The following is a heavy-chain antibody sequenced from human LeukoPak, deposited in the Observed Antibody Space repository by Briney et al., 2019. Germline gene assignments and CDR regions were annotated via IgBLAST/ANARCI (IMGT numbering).Heavy chain of an antibody. Sequence: PGGSLRLSCAASGFTFSSYGMHWVRQAPGKGLEWVAVISYDGSNKYYADSVKGRFTISRDNSKNTLYLQMNSLRAEDTAVYYCARDHMTTGFDYWGQGTLVTVSS. CDR1: GFTFSSYG. CDR2: ISYDGSNK. V-gene: IGHV3-30*03. D-gene: IGHD4-17*01. J-gene: IGHJ4*02. CDR3: ARDHMTTGFDY.